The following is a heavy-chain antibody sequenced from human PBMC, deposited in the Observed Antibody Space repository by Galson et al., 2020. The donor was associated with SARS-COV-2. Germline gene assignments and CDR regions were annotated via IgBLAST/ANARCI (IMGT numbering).Heavy chain of an antibody. J-gene: IGHJ4*02. Sequence: KVSCKGSGYSFTSYWISWVRQMPGKGLEWMGRLDPSDSYTNYSPSFQGHVTISADKSISTAYLQWSSLKASDTAMYYCARSYDSSGYSFDYWGQGTLVTVSS. V-gene: IGHV5-10-1*01. CDR2: LDPSDSYT. D-gene: IGHD3-22*01. CDR1: GYSFTSYW. CDR3: ARSYDSSGYSFDY.